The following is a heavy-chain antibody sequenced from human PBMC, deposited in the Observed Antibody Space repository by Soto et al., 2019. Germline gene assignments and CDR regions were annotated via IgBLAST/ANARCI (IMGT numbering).Heavy chain of an antibody. CDR3: ARAGT. CDR2: ITPISGTT. CDR1: GGTFRSYA. V-gene: IGHV1-69*01. Sequence: QVQLVQSGAEVKKPGSSMKVSCKVSGGTFRSYAINWVRQAPGQGLEWMGGITPISGTTNYAQKFQGRVTITADESTSTAYMGLSSLRDDDTAVYYCARAGTWGQGSPVTVSS. J-gene: IGHJ5*02.